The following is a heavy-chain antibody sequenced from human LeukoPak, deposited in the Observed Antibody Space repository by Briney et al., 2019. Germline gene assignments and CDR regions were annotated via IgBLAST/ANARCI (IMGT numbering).Heavy chain of an antibody. V-gene: IGHV4-59*01. CDR2: IYYSGST. J-gene: IGHJ3*02. D-gene: IGHD5-24*01. Sequence: PSETLSLTCTVSGGSISSYYWSWIRQPPGKGLEWIGYIYYSGSTNYNRSLKRRCTIPVDTSKNQFSLKLSSVTAADTAVYYCARDRAVEMATIQEGFDIWGQGTMVTVSS. CDR1: GGSISSYY. CDR3: ARDRAVEMATIQEGFDI.